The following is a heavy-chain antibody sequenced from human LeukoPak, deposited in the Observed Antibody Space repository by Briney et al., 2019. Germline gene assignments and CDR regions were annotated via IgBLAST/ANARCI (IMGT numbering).Heavy chain of an antibody. J-gene: IGHJ6*03. CDR1: GGSISSGRYY. V-gene: IGHV4-61*02. Sequence: SETLSLTCSVSGGSISSGRYYWTWIRQPAGKGLEWIGRLYTNDNSNYDPSLESRVSISVDTSKSQFYLQLTSVTAADTAVYFCARGVVTDDYYMDVWGKGITVIVSS. CDR2: LYTNDNS. D-gene: IGHD2-21*02. CDR3: ARGVVTDDYYMDV.